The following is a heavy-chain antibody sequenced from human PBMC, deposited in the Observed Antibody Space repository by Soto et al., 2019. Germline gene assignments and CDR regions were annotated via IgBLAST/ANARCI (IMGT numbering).Heavy chain of an antibody. Sequence: WIGYIYFSGSTYYNPSLKSRVTISVDTSKNQFSLKLSSVTAADTAVYYCARGDRDYYGSGSYYRPKYYFDYWGQGTLVTVSS. J-gene: IGHJ4*02. D-gene: IGHD3-10*01. V-gene: IGHV4-31*02. CDR3: ARGDRDYYGSGSYYRPKYYFDY. CDR2: IYFSGST.